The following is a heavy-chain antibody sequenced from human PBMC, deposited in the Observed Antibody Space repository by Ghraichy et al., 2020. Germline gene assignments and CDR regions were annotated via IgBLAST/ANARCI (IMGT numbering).Heavy chain of an antibody. D-gene: IGHD3-16*01. Sequence: SETLSLTCAVYGGSFNDYYWSWIRQPPGKGLEWIGELSHSGSAKYSPSLNSRVTISVDTSKNQFSLKVSSVTAADTSIYYCARTASHRPFGWFDPWGQGTLVTVSS. CDR2: LSHSGSA. CDR1: GGSFNDYY. J-gene: IGHJ5*02. V-gene: IGHV4-34*01. CDR3: ARTASHRPFGWFDP.